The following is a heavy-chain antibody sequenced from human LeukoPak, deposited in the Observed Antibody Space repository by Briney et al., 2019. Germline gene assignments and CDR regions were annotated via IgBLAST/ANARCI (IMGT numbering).Heavy chain of an antibody. D-gene: IGHD2-15*01. V-gene: IGHV3-7*03. CDR3: ARDRKNLGYCSGGSCFSHWFDP. CDR2: IKQDGSEK. CDR1: GFIFSSQA. Sequence: GGSLRLSCAASGFIFSSQALSWVRQAPGKGLEWVANIKQDGSEKYYVDSVKGRFTISRDNAKNSLYLQMNSLRAEDTAVYYCARDRKNLGYCSGGSCFSHWFDPWGQGTLVTVSS. J-gene: IGHJ5*02.